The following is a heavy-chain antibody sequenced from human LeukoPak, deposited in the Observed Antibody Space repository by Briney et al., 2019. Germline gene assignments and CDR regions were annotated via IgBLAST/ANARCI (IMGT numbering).Heavy chain of an antibody. Sequence: GGSLRLSCAASGFTVSSNYMSWVRQAPGEGLEWVSVIYSGGSIYHADSVRGRFTISRDNSKNTLYLQMDSLRAEDTAVYYCARDSVGAGYFDYWGQGALVTVSS. V-gene: IGHV3-53*01. CDR2: IYSGGSI. CDR1: GFTVSSNY. CDR3: ARDSVGAGYFDY. D-gene: IGHD1-26*01. J-gene: IGHJ4*02.